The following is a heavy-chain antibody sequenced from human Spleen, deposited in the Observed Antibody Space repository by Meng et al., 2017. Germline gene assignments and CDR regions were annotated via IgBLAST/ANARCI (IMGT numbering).Heavy chain of an antibody. D-gene: IGHD3-22*01. Sequence: QVQLVQSGAEVKKPGASVKVSCKPSGYTLTNYAINWLRQAPGQGLQWMGWINTNTGNPTYAQGFTGRFVFSLDTSVSKAYLQISSLKAEDTAVYYCARPHLPYYYDSSGYYSDYWGQGTLVTVSS. J-gene: IGHJ4*02. CDR3: ARPHLPYYYDSSGYYSDY. V-gene: IGHV7-4-1*02. CDR2: INTNTGNP. CDR1: GYTLTNYA.